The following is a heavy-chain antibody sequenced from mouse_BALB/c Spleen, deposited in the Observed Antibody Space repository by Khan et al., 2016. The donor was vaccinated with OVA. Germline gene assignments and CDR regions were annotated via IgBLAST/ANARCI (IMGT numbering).Heavy chain of an antibody. Sequence: QVQLKESGAELARPGASVKMSCKASGYTFTSYTIHWIKKRPGQGLEWIGYINPSNGYTNYNQKFKDKATLTTDKSSTTAYLQLSILTSDDSAVDNCVRDGAYHRNDGWFAYWGQGTLVTVSA. D-gene: IGHD2-14*01. CDR1: GYTFTSYT. CDR2: INPSNGYT. CDR3: VRDGAYHRNDGWFAY. V-gene: IGHV1-4*01. J-gene: IGHJ3*01.